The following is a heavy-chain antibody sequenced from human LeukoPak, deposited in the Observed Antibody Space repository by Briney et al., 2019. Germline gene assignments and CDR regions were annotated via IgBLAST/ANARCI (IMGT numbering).Heavy chain of an antibody. CDR3: ARDQSERYYFYYGMDV. V-gene: IGHV1-18*01. Sequence: ASVKVSCKGSGYTFSSYGISWVRQAPGQGLEWMGWISAYNGNTYYAQNLQGRVTMTTDTSTSTAYMELRSLRSDDTAAYYCARDQSERYYFYYGMDVWGQGTTVTVSS. J-gene: IGHJ6*02. D-gene: IGHD1-14*01. CDR1: GYTFSSYG. CDR2: ISAYNGNT.